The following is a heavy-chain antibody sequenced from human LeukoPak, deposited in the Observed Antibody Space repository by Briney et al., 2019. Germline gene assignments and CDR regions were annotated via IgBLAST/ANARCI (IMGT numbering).Heavy chain of an antibody. V-gene: IGHV1-2*02. D-gene: IGHD3-22*01. CDR1: GCTFTGYY. CDR2: INPNSGGT. CDR3: ARVDYYDSSGADY. J-gene: IGHJ4*02. Sequence: ASVKVSCKASGCTFTGYYMHWVRQAPGQGLEWMGWINPNSGGTNYAQKFQGRVTMTRDTSISTAYMEPSRLRSDDTAVYYCARVDYYDSSGADYWGQGTLVTVSS.